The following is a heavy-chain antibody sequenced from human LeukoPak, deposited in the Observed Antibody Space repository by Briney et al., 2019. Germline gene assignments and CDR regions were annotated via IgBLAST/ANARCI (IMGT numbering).Heavy chain of an antibody. J-gene: IGHJ3*02. D-gene: IGHD1-26*01. CDR1: GSTFDDYA. Sequence: GGSLRLSCAASGSTFDDYAMHWVRQAPGKGLEWVSGISWNSGSIGYADSVKGRFTISRDNAKNSLYLQMNSLRAEDMALYYCAKAAFGWSGSYWQDAFDIRGQGTMVTVSS. CDR2: ISWNSGSI. V-gene: IGHV3-9*03. CDR3: AKAAFGWSGSYWQDAFDI.